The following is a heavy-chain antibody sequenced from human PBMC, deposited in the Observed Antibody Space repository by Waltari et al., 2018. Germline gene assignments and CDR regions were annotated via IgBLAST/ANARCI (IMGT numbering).Heavy chain of an antibody. D-gene: IGHD5-12*01. Sequence: EVQLVESGGGLVQPGGSLRLSCPASGFTSSSYELTRVRQAPGKGREWVSYISSSGSTIYYADSVKGRFTISRDNAKSSLYLQMNSLRAEDTAVYYCARKMATIKYFDYWGQGTLVTVSS. V-gene: IGHV3-48*03. J-gene: IGHJ4*02. CDR2: ISSSGSTI. CDR3: ARKMATIKYFDY. CDR1: GFTSSSYE.